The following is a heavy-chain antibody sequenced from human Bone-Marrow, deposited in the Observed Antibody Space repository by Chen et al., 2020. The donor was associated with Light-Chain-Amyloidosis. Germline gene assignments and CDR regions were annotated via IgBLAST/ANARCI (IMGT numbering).Heavy chain of an antibody. Sequence: QVELQQWGAGLLKPSETLSLTCGIHNGAFGDDYWTWIRQPQGKGLQWIAEINHSGSANYNSSLKSRTTISVDKSKIQFALRMISVTAADPAVYYCARYEPHFSDSIISGYTAWGQGTSVTVSS. CDR3: ARYEPHFSDSIISGYTA. CDR2: INHSGSA. J-gene: IGHJ5*02. D-gene: IGHD5-12*01. V-gene: IGHV4-34*01. CDR1: NGAFGDDY.